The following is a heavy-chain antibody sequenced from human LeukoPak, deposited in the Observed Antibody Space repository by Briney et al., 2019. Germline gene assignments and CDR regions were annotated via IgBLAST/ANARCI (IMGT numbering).Heavy chain of an antibody. V-gene: IGHV4-4*07. CDR3: ARDWVDYDIFLMDV. D-gene: IGHD3-9*01. J-gene: IGHJ6*02. Sequence: PSETLSLTCTVSGGSISSCYWSWIRQPAGKGLEWIGRIYTSGSTNYNPSLKSRVTMSVDTSKNQFSLKLSSVTAADTAVYYCARDWVDYDIFLMDVWGQGTTVTVSS. CDR1: GGSISSCY. CDR2: IYTSGST.